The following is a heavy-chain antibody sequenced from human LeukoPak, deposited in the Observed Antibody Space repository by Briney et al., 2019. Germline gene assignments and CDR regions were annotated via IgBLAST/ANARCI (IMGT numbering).Heavy chain of an antibody. J-gene: IGHJ5*02. CDR1: GYTFTSYG. D-gene: IGHD3-22*01. V-gene: IGHV1-18*01. Sequence: ASVKVSCKASGYTFTSYGISWVRQAPGQGLEWMGWISAYNGNTNYAQKLQGRVTMTTDTSTSTAYMELRSLRSDDTAVYYCARDWRLVVSNWFDPWGQGTLVTVSS. CDR2: ISAYNGNT. CDR3: ARDWRLVVSNWFDP.